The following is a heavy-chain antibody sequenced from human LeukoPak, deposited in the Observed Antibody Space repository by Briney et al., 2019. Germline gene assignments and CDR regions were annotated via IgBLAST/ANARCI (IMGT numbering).Heavy chain of an antibody. Sequence: ASVKVSCKASGYAFTTYFIHWVRQAPGQGLEWMGVINPNAGNTKYAQKFQGGVTMTRDTSASTVYMEMSSLRSGDTAMYYCAREMEGTLYFDYWGQGTLVTVSS. V-gene: IGHV1-46*01. CDR3: AREMEGTLYFDY. J-gene: IGHJ4*02. CDR1: GYAFTTYF. D-gene: IGHD1-1*01. CDR2: INPNAGNT.